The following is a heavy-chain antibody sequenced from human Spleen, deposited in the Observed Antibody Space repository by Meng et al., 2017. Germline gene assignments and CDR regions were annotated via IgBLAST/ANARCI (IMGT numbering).Heavy chain of an antibody. CDR1: GFTFSDYY. J-gene: IGHJ6*02. D-gene: IGHD6-13*01. CDR3: ARGIAAAGKRTRYYYYGMDV. V-gene: IGHV3-11*04. Sequence: GGSLRLSCAASGFTFSDYYMSWIRQAPGKGLEWVSYISSSGSTIYYADSVKGRFTISRDNAKNSLYLQMNSLRAEDTAVYYCARGIAAAGKRTRYYYYGMDVWGQGTTVTVSS. CDR2: ISSSGSTI.